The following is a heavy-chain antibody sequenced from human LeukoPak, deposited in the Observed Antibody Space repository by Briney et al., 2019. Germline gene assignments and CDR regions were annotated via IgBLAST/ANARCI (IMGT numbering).Heavy chain of an antibody. J-gene: IGHJ4*02. CDR2: IYYGGNT. CDR3: ARLALGYSSGRIDY. CDR1: GGSISITGYY. V-gene: IGHV4-39*01. Sequence: SETLSLTCSVSGGSISITGYYWGWIRQPPGKGLEWIGSIYYGGNTFHNPSLKSRVTISVDTSKNQFSLRLSSVTAADTAVYYCARLALGYSSGRIDYWGQGTLVTVSS. D-gene: IGHD6-19*01.